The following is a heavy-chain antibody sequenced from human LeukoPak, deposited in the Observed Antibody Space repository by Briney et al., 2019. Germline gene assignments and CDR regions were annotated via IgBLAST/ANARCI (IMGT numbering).Heavy chain of an antibody. D-gene: IGHD3-9*01. V-gene: IGHV3-21*01. CDR2: ISSSSSYI. CDR1: GFTFSSYS. Sequence: TGGSLRLSCAASGFTFSSYSMNWVRQAPGKGLEWVSSISSSSSYIYYADSVKGRFTISRDNAKNSLYLQMNSLRAEDTAVYYCARALRYFDSALGDAFDIWGQGTMVTVSS. J-gene: IGHJ3*02. CDR3: ARALRYFDSALGDAFDI.